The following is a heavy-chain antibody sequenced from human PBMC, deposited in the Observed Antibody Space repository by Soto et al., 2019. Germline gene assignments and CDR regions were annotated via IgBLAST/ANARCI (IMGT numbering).Heavy chain of an antibody. Sequence: SETLSLTCTVSGGSISSGDYYWTWIRHHPGKGLEWIGYIYYSGTTYYNPSLKSRLTIFVDTSKNLFSLNLRSVTAADTAVYYCARVSATLTYRFDPWGQGTRVTVSS. CDR2: IYYSGTT. J-gene: IGHJ5*02. D-gene: IGHD4-17*01. V-gene: IGHV4-31*03. CDR3: ARVSATLTYRFDP. CDR1: GGSISSGDYY.